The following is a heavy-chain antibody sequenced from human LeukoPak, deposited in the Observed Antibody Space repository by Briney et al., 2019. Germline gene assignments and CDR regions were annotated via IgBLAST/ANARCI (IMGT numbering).Heavy chain of an antibody. CDR3: AKDRGSGYHYFDY. J-gene: IGHJ4*02. Sequence: PGGSLRLSCPVSGFTVSSYAMSWVRQAPGRGLEWVSVISTSGESAYYADSVKGRFTISRDNSKNTLYLQMNSLRAEDTAVYYCAKDRGSGYHYFDYWGQGTLVTVSS. D-gene: IGHD3-22*01. CDR1: GFTVSSYA. V-gene: IGHV3-23*01. CDR2: ISTSGESA.